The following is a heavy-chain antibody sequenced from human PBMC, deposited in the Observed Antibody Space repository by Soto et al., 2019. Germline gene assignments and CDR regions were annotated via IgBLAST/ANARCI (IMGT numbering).Heavy chain of an antibody. Sequence: EVQLVESGGDLVQPGGSLRLSCAASGFTFSTYWMAWVRQAPGGGLEWVANINQGGNVKNYADSVRGRFTISRDNAKKSVYLQMSSLRAEDTAVYFCERDMSPDEGDLFYDAYEIWGQGTVVTVSS. CDR3: ERDMSPDEGDLFYDAYEI. V-gene: IGHV3-7*01. J-gene: IGHJ3*02. CDR1: GFTFSTYW. CDR2: INQGGNVK.